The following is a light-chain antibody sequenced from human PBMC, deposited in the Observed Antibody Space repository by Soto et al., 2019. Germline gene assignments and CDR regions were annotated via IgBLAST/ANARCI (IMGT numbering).Light chain of an antibody. V-gene: IGLV1-40*01. Sequence: QSVLTLPPSVSGAPGQRVTISCTGSSSNIGAGHDVHWYQQIPETAPKLLVSANTNRPSGVPDRFSGSNSGTSASLSITGLQAEDEADYYCQSFDSSLDGWVFGGGTKLTVL. CDR1: SSNIGAGHD. CDR3: QSFDSSLDGWV. CDR2: ANT. J-gene: IGLJ3*02.